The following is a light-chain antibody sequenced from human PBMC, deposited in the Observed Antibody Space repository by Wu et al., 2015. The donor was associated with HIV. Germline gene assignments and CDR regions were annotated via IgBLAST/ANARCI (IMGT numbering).Light chain of an antibody. V-gene: IGKV3-20*01. CDR2: GAS. CDR3: QQYGSSPRYS. CDR1: QSVRDNY. J-gene: IGKJ2*03. Sequence: IVLTQSPGTLSLSPGERATLSCRASQSVRDNYLAWYQRKPGQPPRLLVYGASSRATGIPDRFSGSGSGTDFTLTISRLEPEDFAMYYCQQYGSSPRYSFGQGTNLEIK.